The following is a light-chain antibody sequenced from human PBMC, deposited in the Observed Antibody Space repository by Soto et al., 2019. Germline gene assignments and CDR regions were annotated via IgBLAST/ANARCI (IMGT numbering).Light chain of an antibody. CDR1: SSDVGSYNL. CDR3: CSYAGTGSFV. Sequence: QSALTQPASVSGSPGQAITIFCTGSSSDVGSYNLVSWYQQLPGKAPKLMIYEVSKWPSGVSNRFSGSKTGNTASLTISGLQAEDEADYYCCSYAGTGSFVFGTGTKVTVL. J-gene: IGLJ1*01. V-gene: IGLV2-23*02. CDR2: EVS.